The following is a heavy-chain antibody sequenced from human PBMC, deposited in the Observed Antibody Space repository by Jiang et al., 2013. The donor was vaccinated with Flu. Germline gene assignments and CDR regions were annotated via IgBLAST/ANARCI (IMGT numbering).Heavy chain of an antibody. CDR2: IFDSEST. V-gene: IGHV4-30-4*01. D-gene: IGHD2-2*01. Sequence: GLVKPSQTPVPHLHCLWWLPSPVVITTGVGSASPPGKGLEWIGYIFDSESTYSDPSLESRVTLSLDTSKNQFALTLRSVTAADTAVYYCARGGPSSCTSTTCYEGANWFDPWGQGTLVTVSS. CDR1: WLPSPVVITT. J-gene: IGHJ5*02. CDR3: ARGGPSSCTSTTCYEGANWFDP.